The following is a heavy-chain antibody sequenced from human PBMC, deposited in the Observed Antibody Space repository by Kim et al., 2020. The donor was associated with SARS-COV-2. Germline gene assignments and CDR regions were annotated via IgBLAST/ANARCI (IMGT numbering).Heavy chain of an antibody. CDR3: ARWGIEGRGGGYDVSYFDY. D-gene: IGHD5-12*01. CDR1: GFTFSSYA. Sequence: GGSLRLSCAASGFTFSSYAMHWVRQAPGKGLEWVAVISYDGSNKYYADSVKGRFTISRDNSKNTLYLQMNSLRAEDTAVYYCARWGIEGRGGGYDVSYFDYWGQGTLVTVSS. CDR2: ISYDGSNK. J-gene: IGHJ4*02. V-gene: IGHV3-30*04.